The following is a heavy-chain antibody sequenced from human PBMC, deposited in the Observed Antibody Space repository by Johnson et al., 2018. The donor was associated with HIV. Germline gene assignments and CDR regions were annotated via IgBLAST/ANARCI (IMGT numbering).Heavy chain of an antibody. J-gene: IGHJ3*02. V-gene: IGHV3-30*04. CDR3: ATWSDQVLLGGDVFDI. CDR1: GLNFSDYG. Sequence: QVQLVESGGGVVQPGKSVRLSCAASGLNFSDYGFHWVRQAPGKGLEWAAVISFDGSNEYYADSVKGRFTISRDNSNNTLYMEMNSRGVEDTAVYYCATWSDQVLLGGDVFDIWGQGTMVTVSS. CDR2: ISFDGSNE. D-gene: IGHD3-16*01.